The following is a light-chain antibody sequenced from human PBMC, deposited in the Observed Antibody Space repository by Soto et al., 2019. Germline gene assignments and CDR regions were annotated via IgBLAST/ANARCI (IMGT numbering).Light chain of an antibody. CDR1: HSVNSH. CDR2: GAS. J-gene: IGKJ4*01. CDR3: QEYNNWHPIT. Sequence: VLSQDPAPLSVVPGGKSTLSFRASHSVNSHVAWYQQKPGQAPRLLIYGASTRATGIPVRFSGSGSGTEFTLTITSLQSEDFAVYYCQEYNNWHPITFGGGTKVDIK. V-gene: IGKV3-15*01.